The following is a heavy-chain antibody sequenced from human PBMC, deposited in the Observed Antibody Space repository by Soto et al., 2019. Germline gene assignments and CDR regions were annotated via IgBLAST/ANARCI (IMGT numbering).Heavy chain of an antibody. CDR3: ARDRTDQGGAGAFDI. Sequence: QVQLVQSGAEVKKPGSSVKVSCKASGGTFSSYTISWVRQAPGQGLEWMGRIIPILGIANYAQKFQGRVTITADKSTSTAYMELSSLRSEGPAVYDWARDRTDQGGAGAFDIGGQGTMVTVSS. CDR2: IIPILGIA. D-gene: IGHD3-10*01. V-gene: IGHV1-69*08. CDR1: GGTFSSYT. J-gene: IGHJ3*02.